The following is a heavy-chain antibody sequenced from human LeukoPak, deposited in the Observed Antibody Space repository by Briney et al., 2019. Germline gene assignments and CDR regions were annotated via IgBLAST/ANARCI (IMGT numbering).Heavy chain of an antibody. Sequence: PGGSLRLSCAASGFTVNSNYMGWARQAPGKGLEWVSFIYSGGSTYYADSVKGRFTISRDNSKNTLYLQMNSLRPEDTAVYYCARVDIVATINDYWGQGTPVTVSS. CDR3: ARVDIVATINDY. CDR2: IYSGGST. J-gene: IGHJ4*01. V-gene: IGHV3-66*01. D-gene: IGHD5-12*01. CDR1: GFTVNSNY.